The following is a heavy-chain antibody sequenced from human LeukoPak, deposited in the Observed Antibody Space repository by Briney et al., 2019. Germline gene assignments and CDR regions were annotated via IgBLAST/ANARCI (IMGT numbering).Heavy chain of an antibody. CDR3: ATGVVTGTSR. CDR1: RITFRNAW. J-gene: IGHJ4*02. Sequence: GGSLRLSCAASRITFRNAWMSWVRPAPGKGVEWVARIRSKTEGETKEYAASVKGRFTISRDDSRSRLYLQMNSLKTEDTAVYYCATGVVTGTSRWGQGTLVTVSS. CDR2: IRSKTEGETK. V-gene: IGHV3-15*01. D-gene: IGHD1-1*01.